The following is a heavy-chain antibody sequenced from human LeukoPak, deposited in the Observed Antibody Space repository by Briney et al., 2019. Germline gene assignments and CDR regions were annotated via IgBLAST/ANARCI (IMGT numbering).Heavy chain of an antibody. CDR2: IRYDGSNK. V-gene: IGHV3-30*02. Sequence: GGSLRLSCAASAFTFSRYGMHWVRQAPGKGLEWVAFIRYDGSNKYYADSVKGRFTISRDNAKNTLYLQMNSLRAEDTAVYYCARRGYTYGLINTVTYNYLYYYYMDVWGKGTTVTVSS. CDR3: ARRGYTYGLINTVTYNYLYYYYMDV. J-gene: IGHJ6*03. CDR1: AFTFSRYG. D-gene: IGHD5-18*01.